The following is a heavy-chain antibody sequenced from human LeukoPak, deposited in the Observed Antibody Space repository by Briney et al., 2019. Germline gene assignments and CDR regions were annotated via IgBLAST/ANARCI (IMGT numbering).Heavy chain of an antibody. CDR2: ISYDGSNK. CDR1: GFTFSSYA. D-gene: IGHD1-7*01. V-gene: IGHV3-30*01. J-gene: IGHJ4*02. CDR3: ARDLNWNYIGYFDY. Sequence: PGGSLRLSCAASGFTFSSYAMHWVRQAPGKGLEWVAVISYDGSNKYYADSVKGRFTISRDNSKNTLYLQTNSLRAEDTAVYYCARDLNWNYIGYFDYWGQGTLVSVSS.